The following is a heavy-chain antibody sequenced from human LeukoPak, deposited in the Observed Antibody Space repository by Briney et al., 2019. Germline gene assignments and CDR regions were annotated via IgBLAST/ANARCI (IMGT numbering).Heavy chain of an antibody. CDR1: GYTLTELS. V-gene: IGHV1-24*01. CDR2: FDPEDGET. J-gene: IGHJ3*02. Sequence: ASVKVSCKFSGYTLTELSMLWVRQAPGKGLKWMGGFDPEDGETIYAQKFQGRVTMTEDTSTDTAYMELSSLRSEDTAVYYCATLMVTMIVVARNAFDIWGQGTMVTVSS. CDR3: ATLMVTMIVVARNAFDI. D-gene: IGHD3-22*01.